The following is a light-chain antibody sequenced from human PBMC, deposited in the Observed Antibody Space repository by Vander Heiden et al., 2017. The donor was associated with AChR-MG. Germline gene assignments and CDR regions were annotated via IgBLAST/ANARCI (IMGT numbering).Light chain of an antibody. CDR3: RQEENYPYT. J-gene: IGKJ2*01. Sequence: DIQMTQSPSSLSASVGDRVTISCQASQDIRDYLSWYQQKPGNAPKLLIFDASYLETGVPSRFSGSGSGTNFTFTISSLQPEDIATYYCRQEENYPYTFGQRSKLEI. CDR1: QDIRDY. V-gene: IGKV1-33*01. CDR2: DAS.